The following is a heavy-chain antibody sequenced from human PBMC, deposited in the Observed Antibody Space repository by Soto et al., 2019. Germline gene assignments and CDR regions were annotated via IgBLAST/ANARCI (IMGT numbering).Heavy chain of an antibody. CDR1: GFTFSSYW. CDR2: INSDGSST. D-gene: IGHD6-13*01. Sequence: GGSLRLSCAASGFTFSSYWMHWVRQAPGKGLVWVSRINSDGSSTSYADSVKGRFTISRDNAKNTLYLQMNSLRAEDTAVYYCASRIAAAGSRGSYYYGMDVWGQGTTVTVSS. V-gene: IGHV3-74*01. CDR3: ASRIAAAGSRGSYYYGMDV. J-gene: IGHJ6*02.